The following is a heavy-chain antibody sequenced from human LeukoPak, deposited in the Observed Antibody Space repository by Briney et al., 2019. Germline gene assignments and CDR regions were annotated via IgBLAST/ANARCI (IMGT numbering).Heavy chain of an antibody. CDR1: GGSISSYY. J-gene: IGHJ6*03. Sequence: SETLSLTCTVSGGSISSYYWSWIRQPPGKGLEWIGYIYYTGSTSYSPPLKSRVTISADTSKNQVSLKVTPVTAADTAVYFCARVTGSPLSPYYYYMDVWGKGTTVTVSS. D-gene: IGHD5/OR15-5a*01. CDR2: IYYTGST. V-gene: IGHV4-59*01. CDR3: ARVTGSPLSPYYYYMDV.